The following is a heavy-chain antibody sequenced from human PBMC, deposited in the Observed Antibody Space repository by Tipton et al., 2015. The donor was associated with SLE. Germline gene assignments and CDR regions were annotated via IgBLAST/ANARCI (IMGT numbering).Heavy chain of an antibody. J-gene: IGHJ4*02. V-gene: IGHV4-59*11. CDR1: NGSINSQY. D-gene: IGHD2-2*01. Sequence: TLSLTCSVSNGSINSQYWSWIRQFPGKRLEWIGYIYYTGSTSYNPSLESRVTLSADASKAQFSLKLTSVTAADTAVYYCVVCSPSSCAYFDYWGQGRLVTVSS. CDR3: VVCSPSSCAYFDY. CDR2: IYYTGST.